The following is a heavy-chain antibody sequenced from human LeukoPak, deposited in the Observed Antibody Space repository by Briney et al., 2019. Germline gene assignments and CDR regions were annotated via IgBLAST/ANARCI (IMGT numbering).Heavy chain of an antibody. CDR2: ISGSGGST. J-gene: IGHJ4*02. V-gene: IGHV3-23*01. CDR1: GFHFSSHA. CDR3: AKVDFSTVTTGFDY. D-gene: IGHD4-17*01. Sequence: PGGSLELSCSASGFHFSSHALNRGRPAPGKGLELGLAISGSGGSTYYADSVKGRFTISRDNSKNTLYLQMNSLRAEDTAVYYCAKVDFSTVTTGFDYWGQGTLVTVSS.